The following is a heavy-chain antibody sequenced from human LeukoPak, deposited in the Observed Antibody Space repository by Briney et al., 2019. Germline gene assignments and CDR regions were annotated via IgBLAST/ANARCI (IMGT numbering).Heavy chain of an antibody. CDR2: IYYSGST. CDR1: GGSISTYY. CDR3: ARMGHHYDSNGYEF. Sequence: SETLPLTCTVSGGSISTYYWSWIRQPPGKGLEWIGNIYYSGSTNYRPSLKSRVSISVDTSKNQFSLKLSSVTAADTAVYYCARMGHHYDSNGYEFWGQGTLVTVSS. J-gene: IGHJ4*02. V-gene: IGHV4-59*08. D-gene: IGHD3-22*01.